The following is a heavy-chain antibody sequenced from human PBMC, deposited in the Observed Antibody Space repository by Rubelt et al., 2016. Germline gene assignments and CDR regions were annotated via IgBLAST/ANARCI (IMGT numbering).Heavy chain of an antibody. CDR3: ARTKTVEMATIPLAY. CDR2: ISAYNGNT. V-gene: IGHV1-18*01. J-gene: IGHJ4*02. D-gene: IGHD5-24*01. Sequence: WVRQAPGQGLEWMGWISAYNGNTNYAQKLQGRVTMTTDTSTSTAYMEPSSLRSEDTAVYYCARTKTVEMATIPLAYWGQGTLVTVSS.